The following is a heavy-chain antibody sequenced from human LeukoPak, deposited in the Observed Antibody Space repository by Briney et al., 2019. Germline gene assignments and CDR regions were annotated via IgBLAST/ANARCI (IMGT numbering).Heavy chain of an antibody. Sequence: GGSLRLSCSVARFFFRSYTTHWVRPPPGGGLEFDSSITNMVGQTYYAGSVKGRFTISRDNSKNTVYLQMGSLRAEDTAVYYCVIVRGYFDSSGSDYWGHGTLVTVSS. J-gene: IGHJ4*01. V-gene: IGHV3-64D*06. CDR3: VIVRGYFDSSGSDY. CDR1: RFFFRSYT. CDR2: ITNMVGQT. D-gene: IGHD3-9*01.